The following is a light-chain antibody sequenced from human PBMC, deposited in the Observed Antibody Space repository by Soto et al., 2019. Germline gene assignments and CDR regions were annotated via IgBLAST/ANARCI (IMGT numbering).Light chain of an antibody. V-gene: IGKV3-15*01. CDR1: QSVGAN. CDR2: GAS. J-gene: IGKJ4*01. Sequence: ERVLAQAPAILSVSPGERATLSCRASQSVGANLAWYQQKPGQAPRLLIYGASTRATGVPARFSGSDSGTEFTLTISSLQPEDFALYYCQQYNSWPLTFGGEPKVAIK. CDR3: QQYNSWPLT.